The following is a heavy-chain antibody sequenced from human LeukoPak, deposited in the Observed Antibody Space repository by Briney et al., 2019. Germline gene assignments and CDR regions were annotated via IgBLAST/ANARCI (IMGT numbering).Heavy chain of an antibody. CDR3: ARGQGATVPQVGKNWFDP. CDR2: LYYNGIT. D-gene: IGHD1-26*01. J-gene: IGHJ5*02. V-gene: IGHV4-39*02. Sequence: PSETLSLTCNVSGGSISTTSYYCGWIRQPPGKGLEWIGTLYYNGITYYNPSLKSRVTLSVDTSKNHFSLKLSSVTAADTAVYYCARGQGATVPQVGKNWFDPWGQGTRVIVSS. CDR1: GGSISTTSYY.